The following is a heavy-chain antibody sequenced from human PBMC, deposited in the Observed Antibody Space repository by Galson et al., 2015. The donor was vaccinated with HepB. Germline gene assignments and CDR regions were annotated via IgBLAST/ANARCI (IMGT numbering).Heavy chain of an antibody. CDR1: GFTFSDYY. V-gene: IGHV3-11*05. CDR2: ITSGSSYT. Sequence: SLRLSCAPSGFTFSDYYMSWIRQAPGKGLEWVSYITSGSSYTNYADSVKGRFTISRDNAKNSLYLQMNILRAEDTAMYYCAREGEGPNSGWYHDHWGQGTLVTVSS. D-gene: IGHD6-19*01. J-gene: IGHJ4*02. CDR3: AREGEGPNSGWYHDH.